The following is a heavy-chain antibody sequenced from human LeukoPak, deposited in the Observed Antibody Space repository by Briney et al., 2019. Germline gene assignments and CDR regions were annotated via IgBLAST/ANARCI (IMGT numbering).Heavy chain of an antibody. V-gene: IGHV1-24*01. D-gene: IGHD5-18*01. J-gene: IGHJ4*02. CDR1: GYTLTELS. Sequence: ASVKVSCKVSGYTLTELSMHWVRQAPGKGLEWMGGFDPEDGETIYAQKFQGRVTMTEDTSTGTAYMELSSLRSEDTAVYYCATVGYSYGPEHNYYFDYWGQGTLVTVSS. CDR3: ATVGYSYGPEHNYYFDY. CDR2: FDPEDGET.